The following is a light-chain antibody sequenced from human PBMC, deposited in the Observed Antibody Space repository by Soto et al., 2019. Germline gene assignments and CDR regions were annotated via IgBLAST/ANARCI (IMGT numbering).Light chain of an antibody. CDR1: QSVSSSY. Sequence: EIVLTQSPGTLSLSPGERATLSCRASQSVSSSYLAWYQQKPGQAPRLLIYGASSRATGIPDRFSGSGSGTDFNLTISRLEPEDFAVYYGQQYGSSPETFGQGTKVEIK. CDR3: QQYGSSPET. V-gene: IGKV3-20*01. CDR2: GAS. J-gene: IGKJ1*01.